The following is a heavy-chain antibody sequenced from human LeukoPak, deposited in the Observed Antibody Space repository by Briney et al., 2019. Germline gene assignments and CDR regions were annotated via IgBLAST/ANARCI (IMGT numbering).Heavy chain of an antibody. CDR2: IKSKADGGTT. V-gene: IGHV3-15*01. CDR1: GLTFSNNW. Sequence: GGSLRLSCAASGLTFSNNWMTWVRQAPGKGLEWVGRIKSKADGGTTDYSAPVKGRFIISRDDSKNTLFLQMNSLKTEDTAMYYCSTDSGPAIDYWGQGTLVTVSS. J-gene: IGHJ4*02. CDR3: STDSGPAIDY.